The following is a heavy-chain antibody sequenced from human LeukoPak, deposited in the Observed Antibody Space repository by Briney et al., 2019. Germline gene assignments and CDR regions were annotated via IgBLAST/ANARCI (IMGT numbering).Heavy chain of an antibody. CDR2: IYYSGST. J-gene: IGHJ4*02. CDR3: ARHIGSSWVLYYFDY. D-gene: IGHD6-13*01. CDR1: GGSISNSSYY. Sequence: NTSETLSLTCTVSGGSISNSSYYWGWIRQPPGKGLEWIGSIYYSGSTYYNSSLKSRVTISVDTSKNQFSLKLSAVTAADTGVYYCARHIGSSWVLYYFDYWGQGTLVTVSS. V-gene: IGHV4-39*01.